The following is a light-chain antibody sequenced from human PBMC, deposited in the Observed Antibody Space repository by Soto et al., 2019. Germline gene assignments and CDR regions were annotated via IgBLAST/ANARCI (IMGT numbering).Light chain of an antibody. Sequence: EFVLTQSPATLSLSPGESATLSCRASRGVSNYLAWYQQKPGQAPRLLIYDASSRPTGIPARFSGSGSGTDFTLTISRLEPEDFAVYYCQQYGSMWTFGQGTKVDIK. CDR2: DAS. CDR3: QQYGSMWT. CDR1: RGVSNY. J-gene: IGKJ1*01. V-gene: IGKV3-20*01.